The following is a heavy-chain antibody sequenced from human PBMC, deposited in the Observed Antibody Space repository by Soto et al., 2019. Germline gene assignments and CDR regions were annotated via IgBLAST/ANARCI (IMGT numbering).Heavy chain of an antibody. J-gene: IGHJ4*02. CDR2: IYWDDDK. CDR3: AHVSGGYDNFDY. V-gene: IGHV2-5*02. CDR1: GFSLSTSGVG. Sequence: QITLKESGPTLVKPTQTPTLTCTFSGFSLSTSGVGVGWIRQPPGKALEWLALIYWDDDKRYSPSLKSRLTITKDTSKNQVVRTMTNMDPVDTATYYCAHVSGGYDNFDYWGQGTLVTVSS. D-gene: IGHD5-12*01.